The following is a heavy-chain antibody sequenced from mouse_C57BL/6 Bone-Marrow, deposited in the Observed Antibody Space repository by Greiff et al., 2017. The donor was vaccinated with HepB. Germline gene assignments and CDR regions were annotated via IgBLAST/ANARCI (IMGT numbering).Heavy chain of an antibody. Sequence: VQLQQSGPELVKPGASVKISCKASGYSFTGYYMNWVKQSPEKSLEWIGEINPSTGGTTYNQKFKAKATLNVDKSSSTAYMQLKSLTSEDSAVYYCARYYYGSSYPYYYAMDYWGQGTSVTVSS. J-gene: IGHJ4*01. CDR2: INPSTGGT. CDR1: GYSFTGYY. CDR3: ARYYYGSSYPYYYAMDY. V-gene: IGHV1-42*01. D-gene: IGHD1-1*01.